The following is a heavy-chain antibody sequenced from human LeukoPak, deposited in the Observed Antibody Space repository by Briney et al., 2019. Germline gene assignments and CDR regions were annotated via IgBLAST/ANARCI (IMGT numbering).Heavy chain of an antibody. V-gene: IGHV1-18*01. CDR1: GYTFTSYG. CDR3: ARGGRANYYDSSGYQKVEYFQH. J-gene: IGHJ1*01. Sequence: ASVKASCKASGYTFTSYGISWVRQAPGQGLEWMGWISAYNGNTNYAQKLQGRVTMTTDTSTSTAYMELRSLRSDDTAVYYCARGGRANYYDSSGYQKVEYFQHWGQGTLVTVSS. D-gene: IGHD3-22*01. CDR2: ISAYNGNT.